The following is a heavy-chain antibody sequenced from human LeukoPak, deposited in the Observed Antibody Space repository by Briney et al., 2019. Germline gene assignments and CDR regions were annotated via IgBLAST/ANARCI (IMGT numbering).Heavy chain of an antibody. V-gene: IGHV3-23*01. CDR3: AKFPPAANYGMDV. CDR1: GFTFSNYA. Sequence: GGSLRLSCAASGFTFSNYAMSWVRQAPGRGLEWVSPISGSGANTYYADSVKGRFTISRDNSKNTLYLQMNSLRAEDTAVYYCAKFPPAANYGMDVWGQGTTVTVSS. D-gene: IGHD2-2*01. CDR2: ISGSGANT. J-gene: IGHJ6*02.